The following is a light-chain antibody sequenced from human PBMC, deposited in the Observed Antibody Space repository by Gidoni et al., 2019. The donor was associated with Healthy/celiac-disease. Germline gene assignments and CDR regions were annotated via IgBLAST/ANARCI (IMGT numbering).Light chain of an antibody. J-gene: IGKJ4*01. CDR2: GAS. CDR3: QQYGSSPRLT. V-gene: IGKV3-20*01. CDR1: QSVSSSY. Sequence: EIVLTHSPGTLSLSPGESATLSCRASQSVSSSYLAWYQQKPGQAPRLLIYGASSRATGIPDRFSGSGSGTDCTLTISRLEPEEFAVYYCQQYGSSPRLTFGGXTKVEIK.